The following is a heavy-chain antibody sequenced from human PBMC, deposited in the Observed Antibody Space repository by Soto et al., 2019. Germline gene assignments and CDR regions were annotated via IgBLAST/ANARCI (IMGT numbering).Heavy chain of an antibody. CDR2: INHSGST. CDR1: GGSFSGYY. Sequence: SETLSLTCAVYGGSFSGYYWSWIRQPPGKGLEWIGEINHSGSTNYNPSLKSRVTISVDTSKNQFSLTLSSVTPADTAVYYSARVKGNYYYYVDVWGRGATVTVSS. V-gene: IGHV4-34*01. J-gene: IGHJ6*03. CDR3: ARVKGNYYYYVDV. D-gene: IGHD3-10*01.